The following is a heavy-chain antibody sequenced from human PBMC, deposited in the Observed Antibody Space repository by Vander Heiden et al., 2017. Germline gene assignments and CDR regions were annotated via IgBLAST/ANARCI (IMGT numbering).Heavy chain of an antibody. CDR3: ARYCSSTSCKRYYYGMDV. CDR1: GFPFSSYS. Sequence: EVQLVESGGGLVKPGGSLRLSCAASGFPFSSYSMNWVRQAPGKGLEWVSSISSSSSYIYYADSVKGLCTISRDNAKNSLYLQMNSLRAEETAVYYCARYCSSTSCKRYYYGMDVWGQGTTVTVSS. J-gene: IGHJ6*02. CDR2: ISSSSSYI. V-gene: IGHV3-21*01. D-gene: IGHD2-2*01.